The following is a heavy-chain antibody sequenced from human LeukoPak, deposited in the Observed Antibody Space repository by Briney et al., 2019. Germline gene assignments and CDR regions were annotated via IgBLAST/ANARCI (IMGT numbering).Heavy chain of an antibody. Sequence: SVKVSCKASGGTFSSYAISWVRQAPGQGLEWMGGIIPIFGTANYAQKFQGRVTITTDESTSTAYMELSSLRSEDTAVYYCAREAYYGSGKFDYWGQGTLVTVSA. D-gene: IGHD3-10*01. CDR3: AREAYYGSGKFDY. CDR2: IIPIFGTA. CDR1: GGTFSSYA. V-gene: IGHV1-69*05. J-gene: IGHJ4*02.